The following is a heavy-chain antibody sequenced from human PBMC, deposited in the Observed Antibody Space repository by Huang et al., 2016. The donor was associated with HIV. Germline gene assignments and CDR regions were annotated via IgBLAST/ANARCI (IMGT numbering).Heavy chain of an antibody. Sequence: QVQLVQSRAEVKKPGASVKVSCKVSEYTLTELSIHWVRQPPGKGLEWMGGFDPESGETIHAQKFQGRVTMTEDTSTETAFMELSGLRPEDTAVYYCATGFDVFFDFWGQGTLVTVSS. CDR1: EYTLTELS. CDR2: FDPESGET. CDR3: ATGFDVFFDF. V-gene: IGHV1-24*01. J-gene: IGHJ4*02. D-gene: IGHD3-9*01.